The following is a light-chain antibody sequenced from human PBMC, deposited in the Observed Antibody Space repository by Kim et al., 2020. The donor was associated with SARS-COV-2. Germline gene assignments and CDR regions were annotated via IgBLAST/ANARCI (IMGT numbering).Light chain of an antibody. CDR1: SSNIGAPYD. V-gene: IGLV1-40*01. CDR3: QSYDSSLSGWV. CDR2: GNS. J-gene: IGLJ3*02. Sequence: QSVLTQPPSVSGAPGQRVTISCTGNSSNIGAPYDVHWYQQLPGTAPKVLIYGNSNRPSGDPDRFSASKSGTSASLAITGLQAEDEADYYCQSYDSSLSGWVFGGGTQLTVL.